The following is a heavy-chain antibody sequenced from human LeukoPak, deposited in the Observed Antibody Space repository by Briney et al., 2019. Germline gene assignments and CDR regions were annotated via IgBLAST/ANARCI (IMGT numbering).Heavy chain of an antibody. CDR2: ISSSSSTI. J-gene: IGHJ3*02. V-gene: IGHV3-48*01. CDR1: GFTFSSYS. Sequence: RGSLRLSCAASGFTFSSYSMNWVRQAPGKGLEWVSYISSSSSTIYYADSVKGRFTISRDNAKNSLYLQMNSLRAEDTAVYYCARGRRQGTIFGVARNGFDIWGKGTMVTVSS. D-gene: IGHD3-3*02. CDR3: ARGRRQGTIFGVARNGFDI.